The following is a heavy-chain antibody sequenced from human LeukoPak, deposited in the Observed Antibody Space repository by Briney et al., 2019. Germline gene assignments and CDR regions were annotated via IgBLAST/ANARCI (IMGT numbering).Heavy chain of an antibody. J-gene: IGHJ4*02. V-gene: IGHV3-23*01. CDR1: GFTFSSYA. Sequence: GGSLRLSCAASGFTFSSYAMSWVRQAPGKGLEWVSAISGSGGSTYYADSVEGRFTISRDNSKNTLYLQMNSLRAEDTAVYYCAKQSIMITFGGVIVDIDYWGQGTLVTVSS. CDR2: ISGSGGST. CDR3: AKQSIMITFGGVIVDIDY. D-gene: IGHD3-16*02.